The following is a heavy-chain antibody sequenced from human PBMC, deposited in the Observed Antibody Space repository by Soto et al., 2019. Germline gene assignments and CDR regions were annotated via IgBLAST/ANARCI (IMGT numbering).Heavy chain of an antibody. CDR3: ARDPNLYCSGTDCYVY. D-gene: IGHD2-21*02. CDR2: ISTGRRDP. J-gene: IGHJ4*01. CDR1: GFTFGDSY. V-gene: IGHV3-11*06. Sequence: GRSLRLSCAGSGFTFGDSYMSLIRQAPGKGLEWLSYISTGRRDPAYAGSVKGRCTISRDNAGNSLFLQMTSLRAEDTAVYYCARDPNLYCSGTDCYVYWGRGTMVTVSS.